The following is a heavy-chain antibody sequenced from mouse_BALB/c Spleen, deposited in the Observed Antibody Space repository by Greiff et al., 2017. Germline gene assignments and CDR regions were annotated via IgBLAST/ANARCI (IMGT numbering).Heavy chain of an antibody. D-gene: IGHD4-1*01. Sequence: DVQLQESGGGLVKPGGSLKLSCAASGFTFSSYAMSWVRQTPEKRLEWVATISSGGSYTYYPDSVKGRFTISRDNAKNTLYLQMSSLRSEDTAMYYCARRMLTGTFYAMDYWGQGTSVTVSS. J-gene: IGHJ4*01. CDR2: ISSGGSYT. V-gene: IGHV5-9-3*01. CDR3: ARRMLTGTFYAMDY. CDR1: GFTFSSYA.